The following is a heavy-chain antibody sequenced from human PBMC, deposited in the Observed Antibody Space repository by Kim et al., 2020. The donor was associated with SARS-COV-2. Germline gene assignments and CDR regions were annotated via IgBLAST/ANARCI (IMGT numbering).Heavy chain of an antibody. CDR1: GYTFTSYG. CDR2: ISAYNGNT. D-gene: IGHD2-15*01. V-gene: IGHV1-18*01. J-gene: IGHJ1*01. CDR3: ARDWGYCSGGSCPYFQH. Sequence: ASVKVSCKASGYTFTSYGISWVRQAPGQGLEWMGWISAYNGNTNYAQKLQGRVTMTTDTSTSTAYMELRNLRSDDTAVYYCARDWGYCSGGSCPYFQHWGQGTLVTVSS.